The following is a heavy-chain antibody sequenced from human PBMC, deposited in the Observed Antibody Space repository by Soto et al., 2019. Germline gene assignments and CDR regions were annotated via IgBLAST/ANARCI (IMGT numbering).Heavy chain of an antibody. CDR1: VGSFSGYY. Sequence: SETLSLTCAFYVGSFSGYYWSWIRHPPGKWLEWIGEINHSGSTNYNPSLKSRVTISVDTSKNQFSLKLNSVTAADTAVYYCARGPKGEVGGPWYSYAMEVWGQGTTVTVSS. CDR2: INHSGST. V-gene: IGHV4-34*01. D-gene: IGHD1-26*01. CDR3: ARGPKGEVGGPWYSYAMEV. J-gene: IGHJ6*02.